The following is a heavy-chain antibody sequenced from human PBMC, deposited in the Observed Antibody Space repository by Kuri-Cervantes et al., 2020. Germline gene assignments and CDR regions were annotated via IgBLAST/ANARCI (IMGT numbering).Heavy chain of an antibody. CDR2: IRYDGSNK. J-gene: IGHJ1*01. Sequence: GESLKISCAASGFTFSSYGMHWVRQAPGKGLEWVAFIRYDGSNKYYADSVKGRFTISRDNSKNTLYLQMNSLRAEDTAVYYCARGRSRSRTQLWNEYFQHWGQGTLVTVSS. CDR3: ARGRSRSRTQLWNEYFQH. D-gene: IGHD5-18*01. CDR1: GFTFSSYG. V-gene: IGHV3-30*02.